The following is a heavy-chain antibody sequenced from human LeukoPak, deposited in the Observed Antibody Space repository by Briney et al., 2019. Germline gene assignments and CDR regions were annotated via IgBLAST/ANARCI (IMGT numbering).Heavy chain of an antibody. V-gene: IGHV3-20*04. J-gene: IGHJ4*02. CDR1: GFTFDDYG. D-gene: IGHD2-15*01. CDR2: INWNGGST. CDR3: ARDLILADNGGSSAHDS. Sequence: GGSLRLSCAASGFTFDDYGMSWVRQAPGKGLEWVSGINWNGGSTGYADSVKGRFTISRDNAKNSLYLQMNSLRAEDTAVYYCARDLILADNGGSSAHDSWGQGTLVTVSS.